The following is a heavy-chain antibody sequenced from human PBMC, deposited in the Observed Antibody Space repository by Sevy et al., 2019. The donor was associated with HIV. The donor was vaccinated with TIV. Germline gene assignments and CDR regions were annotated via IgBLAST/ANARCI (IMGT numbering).Heavy chain of an antibody. CDR2: ISSGSNYI. CDR1: GFTFNKYN. CDR3: ARVGSGRY. J-gene: IGHJ4*02. V-gene: IGHV3-21*01. Sequence: GGSLRLSCAASGFTFNKYNMIWVRQAPGKGLEWVSFISSGSNYIYYADSVRGRFTTSRDNAKNSLYLQMSTLRAEDTAVYYCARVGSGRYWGQGTLVTVSA. D-gene: IGHD3-10*01.